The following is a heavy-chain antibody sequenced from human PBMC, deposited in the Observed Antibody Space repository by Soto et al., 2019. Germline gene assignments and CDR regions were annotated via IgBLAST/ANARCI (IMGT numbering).Heavy chain of an antibody. CDR1: GFTFDNCG. CDR2: ISWDSSTI. D-gene: IGHD2-15*01. Sequence: GGSLRLSCAASGFTFDNCGMHWVRQAPGKGLEWVAGISWDSSTIGYADSVKGRFIISRDDAKNSLYLQMDSLRGEDTALYYCVQGRYPTMATPLDHWGEGTQVTVSS. V-gene: IGHV3-9*01. CDR3: VQGRYPTMATPLDH. J-gene: IGHJ4*02.